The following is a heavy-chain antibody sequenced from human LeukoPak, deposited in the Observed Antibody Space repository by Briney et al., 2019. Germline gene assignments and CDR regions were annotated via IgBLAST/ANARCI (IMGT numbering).Heavy chain of an antibody. Sequence: SETLSLTCTVSGGSISSSSYYWGWLRQPPGQGLEWIGSIYYSGSTYYNPSLKSRVTISIDTSKNQFSLKLSSVTAADTAVYYCVGYSSGWFDYWGQGTLVTVSS. CDR3: VGYSSGWFDY. D-gene: IGHD6-19*01. CDR2: IYYSGST. V-gene: IGHV4-39*01. J-gene: IGHJ4*02. CDR1: GGSISSSSYY.